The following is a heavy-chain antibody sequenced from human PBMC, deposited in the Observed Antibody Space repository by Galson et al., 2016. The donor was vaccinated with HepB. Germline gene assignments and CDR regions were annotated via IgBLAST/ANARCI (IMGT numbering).Heavy chain of an antibody. Sequence: SLRLSCAASGFPFSVHYMSWVRQSPGKGLEWVAKVKPDGSDSYYVDSVKGRFSISRDNAKNSVYLQMSRLRVDDTAVYYCAMEHWFKFESWGQGTLVTVAS. CDR2: VKPDGSDS. V-gene: IGHV3-7*04. CDR3: AMEHWFKFES. CDR1: GFPFSVHY. D-gene: IGHD3-9*01. J-gene: IGHJ4*02.